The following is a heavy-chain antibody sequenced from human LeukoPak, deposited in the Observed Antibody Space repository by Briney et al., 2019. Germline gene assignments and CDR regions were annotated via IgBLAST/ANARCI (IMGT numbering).Heavy chain of an antibody. CDR1: GYTFTSYY. V-gene: IGHV1-46*01. CDR3: ARDSELLWFGELSTSLGGDY. J-gene: IGHJ4*02. Sequence: ASVKVSCKASGYTFTSYYMHWVRQAPGQGLEWMGIINPSGGSTSYAQKFQGRVTMTRDTSTSTVYMELSSLRSEDTAVYYCARDSELLWFGELSTSLGGDYWGQGTLVTVSS. CDR2: INPSGGST. D-gene: IGHD3-10*01.